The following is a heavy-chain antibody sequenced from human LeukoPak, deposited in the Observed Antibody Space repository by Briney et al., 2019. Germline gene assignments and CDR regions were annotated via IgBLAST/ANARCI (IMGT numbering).Heavy chain of an antibody. CDR1: GYTLTELS. CDR2: INPSGGST. CDR3: ASGASGSYSEGPDY. J-gene: IGHJ4*02. Sequence: ASVKVSCKVSGYTLTELSMHWVRQAPGQGLEWMGIINPSGGSTSYAQKFQGRVTMTRDTSTSTVYMELSSLRSEDTAVYYCASGASGSYSEGPDYWGQGTLVTVSS. V-gene: IGHV1-46*01. D-gene: IGHD1-26*01.